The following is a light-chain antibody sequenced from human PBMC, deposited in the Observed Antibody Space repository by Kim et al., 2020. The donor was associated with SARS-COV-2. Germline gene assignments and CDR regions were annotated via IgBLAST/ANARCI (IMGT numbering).Light chain of an antibody. CDR1: GSNIGADYD. CDR2: TNN. Sequence: RVTITSTGGGSNIGADYDVNGYQQLPATAPKLLIYTNNNRPSGVPDLFSGSKSRTSASLAITGLQAEDEADYYCQSYDSRLTGSVFGGGTQLTVL. J-gene: IGLJ3*02. V-gene: IGLV1-40*01. CDR3: QSYDSRLTGSV.